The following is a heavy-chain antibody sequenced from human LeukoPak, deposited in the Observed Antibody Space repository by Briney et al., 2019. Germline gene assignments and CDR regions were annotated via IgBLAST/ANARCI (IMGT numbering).Heavy chain of an antibody. V-gene: IGHV3-7*03. CDR3: GSPIVGGGHGDV. J-gene: IGHJ6*02. CDR2: INPDGSAQ. D-gene: IGHD1-26*01. CDR1: GFSFRQNW. Sequence: PGVSLRLPCEASGFSFRQNWMSWVRQAPGKGLDGVANINPDGSAQYYVDSVKGRFTISRDNAKNSLYLQMNSLRAEDTAVYYCGSPIVGGGHGDVWGQGTTVTVSS.